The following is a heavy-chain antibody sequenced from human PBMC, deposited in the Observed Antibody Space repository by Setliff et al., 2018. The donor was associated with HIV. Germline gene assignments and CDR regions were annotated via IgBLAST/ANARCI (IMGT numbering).Heavy chain of an antibody. CDR1: GFSFSSYG. Sequence: PWGALRLSCAASGFSFSSYGLHWVRQAPGKGLEWVAFIPYDGSYKYYADSVKGRFTISRDNSRTTMYLQMNSLRAEDTAVYYCAKRATATAPFDYWGQGTLVTVSS. CDR2: IPYDGSYK. J-gene: IGHJ4*02. CDR3: AKRATATAPFDY. V-gene: IGHV3-30*02. D-gene: IGHD2-15*01.